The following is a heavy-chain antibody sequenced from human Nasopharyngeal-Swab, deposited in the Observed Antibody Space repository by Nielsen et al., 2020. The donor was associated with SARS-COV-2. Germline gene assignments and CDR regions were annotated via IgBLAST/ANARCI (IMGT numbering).Heavy chain of an antibody. J-gene: IGHJ4*02. D-gene: IGHD3-3*02. CDR2: ISYDGSNK. Sequence: GGSLRLSCAASGFTFSSYAMHWVRQAPGRGLEWVAVISYDGSNKYYADSVKGRFTISRDNSKNTLYLQMNSLRGEDTAVYYCARDSTLDYWGQGTLVTVSS. CDR1: GFTFSSYA. V-gene: IGHV3-30-3*01. CDR3: ARDSTLDY.